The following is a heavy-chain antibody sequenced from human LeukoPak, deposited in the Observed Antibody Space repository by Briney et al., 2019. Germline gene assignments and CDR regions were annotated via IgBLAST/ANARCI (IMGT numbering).Heavy chain of an antibody. CDR2: ISSSSSTI. D-gene: IGHD4-17*01. CDR1: GFTFSSYS. J-gene: IGHJ3*02. CDR3: ARDRNTVTHWGAAFDI. V-gene: IGHV3-48*01. Sequence: GGSLRLSCAASGFTFSSYSMNWVRQAPGKGLEWVSYISSSSSTIYYADSVKGRFTISRDNAKNSLYLQMNSLRAEGTAVYYCARDRNTVTHWGAAFDIWGQGTMVTVSS.